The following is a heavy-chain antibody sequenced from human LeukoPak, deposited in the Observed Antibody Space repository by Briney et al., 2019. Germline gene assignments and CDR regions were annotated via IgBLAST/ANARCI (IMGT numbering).Heavy chain of an antibody. CDR3: ARESTWVPADAFDI. J-gene: IGHJ3*02. D-gene: IGHD2-2*01. CDR2: INHSGST. V-gene: IGHV4-34*01. Sequence: SETLSLTCAVYGGSFSGYYWSWIRQPPGKGLEWIGEINHSGSTNYNPSLKSRVTISVDTSKNQFSLKLSSVTAADTAVYYCARESTWVPADAFDIWCQGTMVSVSS. CDR1: GGSFSGYY.